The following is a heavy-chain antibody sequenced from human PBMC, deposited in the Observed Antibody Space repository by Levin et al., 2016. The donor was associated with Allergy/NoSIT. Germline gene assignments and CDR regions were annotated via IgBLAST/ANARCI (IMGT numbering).Heavy chain of an antibody. J-gene: IGHJ5*02. Sequence: VRQAPGKGLEWVAYIKKDGSEKDYVDFVKGRFTISRDNAKNTLYLQMNSLRADDTAVYYCTRGSSGRFDPWGQGTLVTVSS. V-gene: IGHV3-7*01. CDR3: TRGSSGRFDP. CDR2: IKKDGSEK.